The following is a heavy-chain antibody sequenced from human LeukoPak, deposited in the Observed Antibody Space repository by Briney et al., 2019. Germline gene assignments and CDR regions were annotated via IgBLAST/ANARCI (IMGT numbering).Heavy chain of an antibody. Sequence: GGSLRLSCAASGFTFSSHAMHWVRQAPGKGLEWVAVISYDGSNKYYADSVKGRFTISRDNAKNSLYLQMNSLRAEDTAVYYCARFPPVDYWGRGTLVTASS. CDR1: GFTFSSHA. V-gene: IGHV3-30*04. J-gene: IGHJ4*02. CDR2: ISYDGSNK. CDR3: ARFPPVDY.